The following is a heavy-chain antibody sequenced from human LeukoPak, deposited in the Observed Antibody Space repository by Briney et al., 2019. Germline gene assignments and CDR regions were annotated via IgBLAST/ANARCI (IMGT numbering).Heavy chain of an antibody. Sequence: ETLSLTCAVYGGSFSGYYWSWIRQAPGKGLEWVSAISGSGGSTYYADSVKGRFTISRDNSKNTLYLQMNSLRAEDTAVYYCAKGSSGFAYWGQGTLVTVSS. J-gene: IGHJ4*02. V-gene: IGHV3-23*01. CDR3: AKGSSGFAY. D-gene: IGHD6-19*01. CDR2: ISGSGGST. CDR1: GGSFSGYY.